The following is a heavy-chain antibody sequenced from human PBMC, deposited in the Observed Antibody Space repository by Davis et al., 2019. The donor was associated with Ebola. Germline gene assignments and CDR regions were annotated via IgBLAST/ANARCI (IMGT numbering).Heavy chain of an antibody. CDR1: RFTFSSYA. CDR2: ITGDATNT. CDR3: AKGSGSGSYPGRTVDH. Sequence: PGGSLRLSCAASRFTFSSYAMSWVRPAPGKGLEWVSIITGDATNTMYADSVKGRFTISRDNSKNSLYLQMSSLRAADTAIYYCAKGSGSGSYPGRTVDHWGQGTLVTVSS. V-gene: IGHV3-23*01. J-gene: IGHJ4*01. D-gene: IGHD3-10*01.